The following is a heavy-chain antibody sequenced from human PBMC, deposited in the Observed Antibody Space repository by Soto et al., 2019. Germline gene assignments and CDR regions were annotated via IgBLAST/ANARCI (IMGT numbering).Heavy chain of an antibody. CDR2: ISGSGGST. CDR3: ARTIGYSYGYLDY. J-gene: IGHJ4*02. CDR1: GFTFSSYA. V-gene: IGHV3-23*01. Sequence: GGSLRLSCAASGFTFSSYAMSWVRQAPGKGLEWVSAISGSGGSTYYADSVKGRFTISRDNSKNTLYLQMSSLRSEDTAVYYCARTIGYSYGYLDYWGQGTLVTVSS. D-gene: IGHD5-18*01.